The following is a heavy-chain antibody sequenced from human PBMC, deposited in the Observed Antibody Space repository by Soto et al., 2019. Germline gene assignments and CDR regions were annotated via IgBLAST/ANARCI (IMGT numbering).Heavy chain of an antibody. J-gene: IGHJ4*02. D-gene: IGHD3-22*01. CDR2: IYYSGSI. V-gene: IGHV4-61*01. Sequence: SETLSLTCIVSGGSISTDNHYWSWIRQPPGKGLEWIGYIYYSGSINYNPSLESRVTVSADTSKNQFSLKLSSVTAADTAVYYCARRPYYDISGYSFDYWGQGILVTVSS. CDR3: ARRPYYDISGYSFDY. CDR1: GGSISTDNHY.